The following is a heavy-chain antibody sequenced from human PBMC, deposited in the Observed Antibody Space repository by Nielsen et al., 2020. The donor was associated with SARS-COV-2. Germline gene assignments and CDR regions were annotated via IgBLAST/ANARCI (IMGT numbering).Heavy chain of an antibody. V-gene: IGHV4-34*01. CDR2: IHHSGST. D-gene: IGHD2-8*02. J-gene: IGHJ6*03. CDR3: ARRKIVVLPSPVLGLGPFYSSYYVDV. Sequence: SETLSLTCSVSGDSFSIYYWSWVRQPPGKGLEWIGEIHHSGSTNYAPSLKSRVSMSIDKSKSQFSLRLTSVTAADTALYYCARRKIVVLPSPVLGLGPFYSSYYVDVWGRGTTVTVSS. CDR1: GDSFSIYY.